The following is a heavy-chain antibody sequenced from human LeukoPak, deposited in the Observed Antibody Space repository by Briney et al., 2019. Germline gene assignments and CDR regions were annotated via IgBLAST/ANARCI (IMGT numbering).Heavy chain of an antibody. J-gene: IGHJ4*02. CDR3: ARESPTDGYSYGSPLLGFDY. Sequence: SETLSLTCTVSGGSISSYYWSWIRQPPGKGLEWIGYIYYSGSTNYNPSLKSRVTISVDTSKNQFSLKLSSVTAADTAVYYCARESPTDGYSYGSPLLGFDYWGQGTLVTASS. CDR2: IYYSGST. CDR1: GGSISSYY. V-gene: IGHV4-59*01. D-gene: IGHD5-18*01.